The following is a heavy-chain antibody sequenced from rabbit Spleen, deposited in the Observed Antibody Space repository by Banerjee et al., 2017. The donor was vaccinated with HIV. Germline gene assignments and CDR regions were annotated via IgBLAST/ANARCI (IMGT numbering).Heavy chain of an antibody. J-gene: IGHJ4*01. V-gene: IGHV1S40*01. CDR1: GFSFSSSYY. CDR2: IYTGNNGNT. D-gene: IGHD4-2*01. CDR3: ARDTYAAL. Sequence: QSLEESGGGLVQPGPSLTLTCTASGFSFSSSYYMCWVRQAPGKGLEWIGCIYTGNNGNTYYASWAKGRFTISKTSSTTVTLQMASLTVADTATYFCARDTYAALWGPGTLVTVS.